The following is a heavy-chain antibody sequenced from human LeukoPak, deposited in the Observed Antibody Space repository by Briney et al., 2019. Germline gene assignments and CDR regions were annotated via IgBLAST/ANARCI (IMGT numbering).Heavy chain of an antibody. Sequence: GGSLRLSCAASGFSFRSYAMHWVRQAPGKGLEWVTVIANDGRDKRYADSVRGRFTISRDNSKNTVYLQMDSLRVEDMAVFYCAKDSKITSADYYFDYWGLGTLVTVSS. CDR1: GFSFRSYA. V-gene: IGHV3-30*04. CDR3: AKDSKITSADYYFDY. J-gene: IGHJ4*02. D-gene: IGHD6-13*01. CDR2: IANDGRDK.